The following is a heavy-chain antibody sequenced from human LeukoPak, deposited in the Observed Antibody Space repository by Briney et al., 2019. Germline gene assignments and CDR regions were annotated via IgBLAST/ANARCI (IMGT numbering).Heavy chain of an antibody. V-gene: IGHV3-30*18. D-gene: IGHD3-10*01. CDR3: AKWGISYYGSGSYYGFDY. J-gene: IGHJ4*02. CDR2: ISYDGSNE. CDR1: GFTFSSYG. Sequence: GRSLRLSWAASGFTFSSYGMHWVRQAPGKGLEWVAVISYDGSNEYYADSVKGRFTISRDNSKNTLYLQMNSLRAEDTAVYYCAKWGISYYGSGSYYGFDYWGQGTLVTVSS.